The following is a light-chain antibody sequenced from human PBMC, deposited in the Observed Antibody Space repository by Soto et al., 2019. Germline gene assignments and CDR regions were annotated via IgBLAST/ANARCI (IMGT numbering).Light chain of an antibody. CDR2: DVS. J-gene: IGLJ1*01. V-gene: IGLV2-11*01. CDR3: CSYAGSYSYV. CDR1: SSDVGGYNY. Sequence: QSVLTQPRSVSGSPGQSVTISCTGTSSDVGGYNYVSWYQEQPGKAPKLMIYDVSKRPSGVPYRFSGSKSGNTASLTISGLQAEDEADYYCCSYAGSYSYVFGTGTKVTVL.